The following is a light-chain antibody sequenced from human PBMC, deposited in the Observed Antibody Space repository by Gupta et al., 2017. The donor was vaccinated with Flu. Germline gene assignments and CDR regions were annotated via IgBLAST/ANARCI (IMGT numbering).Light chain of an antibody. CDR1: QSVSSF. Sequence: IVSTPSPATLSLSPVDSATRTCRASQSVSSFLAWYHRNPGQAPRLLIYDASNRATGSPARFSVSGSVTDFTLTISSLEPEDFAVYYCQQRSNWEGVILGPETKVYIK. CDR2: DAS. V-gene: IGKV3-11*01. J-gene: IGKJ3*01. CDR3: QQRSNWEGVI.